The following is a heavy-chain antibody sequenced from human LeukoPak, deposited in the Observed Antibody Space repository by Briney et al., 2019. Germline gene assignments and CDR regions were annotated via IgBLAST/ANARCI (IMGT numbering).Heavy chain of an antibody. Sequence: GGSLRLSCAASGFTFSSYGMHWVRQAPGKGLEWVAVISYDGSNKYYADSVKGRFTISRDNSKNTLYLQMNSLRAEDTAVYYCARDFTLDGYYDGSGPDYWGQGTLVTVSS. CDR2: ISYDGSNK. D-gene: IGHD3-22*01. CDR1: GFTFSSYG. V-gene: IGHV3-30*03. J-gene: IGHJ4*02. CDR3: ARDFTLDGYYDGSGPDY.